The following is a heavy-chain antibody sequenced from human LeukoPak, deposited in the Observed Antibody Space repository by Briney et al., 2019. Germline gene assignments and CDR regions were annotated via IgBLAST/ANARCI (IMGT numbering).Heavy chain of an antibody. J-gene: IGHJ4*02. D-gene: IGHD1-26*01. V-gene: IGHV3-48*03. CDR1: GFTFSSYE. CDR2: ISSSGTTI. Sequence: GGSLRLSCAASGFTFSSYEMNWVRQAPGKGLEWVPYISSSGTTIYYADSVKGRFTISRDNAKNSLYLQMNSLRAEDTAVYYCARDSGGNYFDYWGQGTLVTVSS. CDR3: ARDSGGNYFDY.